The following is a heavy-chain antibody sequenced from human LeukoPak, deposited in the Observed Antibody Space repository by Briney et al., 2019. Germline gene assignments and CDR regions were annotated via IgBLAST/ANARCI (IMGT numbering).Heavy chain of an antibody. D-gene: IGHD1-1*01. CDR1: GFTFRKYW. CDR3: ATHSEYKSDI. V-gene: IGHV3-7*01. J-gene: IGHJ4*02. Sequence: PGGSLRLSCAASGFTFRKYWMSWVRQAPGKGLEWVANIKEDGSREYYVDSVKGRFTISRDNAKNSLYLQMDNLSAQDTAFYYCATHSEYKSDIWGQGTLVTVSS. CDR2: IKEDGSRE.